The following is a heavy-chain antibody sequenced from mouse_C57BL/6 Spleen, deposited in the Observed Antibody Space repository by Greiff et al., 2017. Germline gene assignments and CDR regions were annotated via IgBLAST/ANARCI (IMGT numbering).Heavy chain of an antibody. V-gene: IGHV14-1*01. CDR2: IDPEDGDT. CDR3: TPTAQVRVAD. Sequence: EVQLVESGAELVRPGASVKLSCTASGFNIKDYYMHWVKQRPEQGLEWIGRIDPEDGDTDYAPKFQGKATMSAETSSNTAYLQLNSRTSEDTAVYYCTPTAQVRVADWGQGALVTVSA. J-gene: IGHJ3*01. CDR1: GFNIKDYY. D-gene: IGHD3-2*02.